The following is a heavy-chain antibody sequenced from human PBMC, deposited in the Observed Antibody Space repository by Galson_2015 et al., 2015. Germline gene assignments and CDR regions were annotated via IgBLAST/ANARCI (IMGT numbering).Heavy chain of an antibody. CDR1: GYTFTSYD. D-gene: IGHD6-6*01. Sequence: SVKVSCKASGYTFTSYDINWVRQATGQGLEWMGWMNPNSGNTGYAQKFQGRVTMTRNTSISTAYMELSSLRSEDTAVYYCARGRIAARLTVSFWYFDLWGRGTLVTVSS. CDR2: MNPNSGNT. J-gene: IGHJ2*01. CDR3: ARGRIAARLTVSFWYFDL. V-gene: IGHV1-8*01.